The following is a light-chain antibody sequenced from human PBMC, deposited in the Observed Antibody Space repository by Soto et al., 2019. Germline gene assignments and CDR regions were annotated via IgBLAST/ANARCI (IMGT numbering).Light chain of an antibody. Sequence: DIQMTQSPSTLSSSVGDRVTITCRASQSLSGRLAWYQQRPGQAPKLLIYDVSTLESGVPSRFSGTGTGSGTEFTLSISDLQPDDFATYYCQQYNYYSTFGPETKVEVK. V-gene: IGKV1-5*01. CDR1: QSLSGR. J-gene: IGKJ1*01. CDR3: QQYNYYST. CDR2: DVS.